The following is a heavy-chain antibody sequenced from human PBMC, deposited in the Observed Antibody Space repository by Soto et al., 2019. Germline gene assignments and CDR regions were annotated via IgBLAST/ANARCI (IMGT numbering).Heavy chain of an antibody. V-gene: IGHV3-30-3*01. CDR1: GFTFSSYA. CDR2: ISYDGSNK. D-gene: IGHD2-2*02. Sequence: GGSLRLSCAASGFTFSSYAMHWVRQAPGKGLEWVAVISYDGSNKYYADSVKGRFTISRDNSKNTLYLQMNSLRAEDTAVYYCASGVVPAAIYGCWFDPWGQGTLVTVSS. CDR3: ASGVVPAAIYGCWFDP. J-gene: IGHJ5*02.